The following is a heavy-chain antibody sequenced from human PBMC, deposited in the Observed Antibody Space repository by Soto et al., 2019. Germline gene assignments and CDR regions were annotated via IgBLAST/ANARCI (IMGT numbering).Heavy chain of an antibody. CDR1: GFSLSTSGVG. Sequence: QITLKESGPTLVKPTQTLTLTCTFSGFSLSTSGVGVGWIRQPPGKALEWLALIYWDDDKRYSPSLKSRLTITKXTXNXQLXLTMTNMDPVDTATYYCAHWYYYDSSGYYRYYFDYWGQGTLVTVSS. J-gene: IGHJ4*02. V-gene: IGHV2-5*02. D-gene: IGHD3-22*01. CDR2: IYWDDDK. CDR3: AHWYYYDSSGYYRYYFDY.